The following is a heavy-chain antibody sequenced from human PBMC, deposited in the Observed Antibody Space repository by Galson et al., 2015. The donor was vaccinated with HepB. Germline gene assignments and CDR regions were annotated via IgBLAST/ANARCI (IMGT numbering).Heavy chain of an antibody. J-gene: IGHJ1*01. CDR3: ARDKTSYEAEYFQH. D-gene: IGHD2-2*01. CDR2: INTNTGNP. Sequence: SVKVSCKASGYTFTSYAMNWVRQAPGQGLEWMGWINTNTGNPTYAQGFTGRFVFSLDTSVSKAYLQISSLKAEDTAVYYCARDKTSYEAEYFQHWGQGTLVTVSS. CDR1: GYTFTSYA. V-gene: IGHV7-4-1*02.